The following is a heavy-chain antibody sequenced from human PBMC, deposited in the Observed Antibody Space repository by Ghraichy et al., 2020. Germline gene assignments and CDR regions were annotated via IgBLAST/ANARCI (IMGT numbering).Heavy chain of an antibody. J-gene: IGHJ4*02. Sequence: GESLNISCTASGFSFNTYSMNWVRQAPGKGLEWLSYINGNSDAIYYADSVKGRFTISRDNAKNSLYLQMKTLRAEDTAVYYCARDRNWASDYWGQGTLVTVSS. CDR2: INGNSDAI. D-gene: IGHD7-27*01. V-gene: IGHV3-48*04. CDR1: GFSFNTYS. CDR3: ARDRNWASDY.